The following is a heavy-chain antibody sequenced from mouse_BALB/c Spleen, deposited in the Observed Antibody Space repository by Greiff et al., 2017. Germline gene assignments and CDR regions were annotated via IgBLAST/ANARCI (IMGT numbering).Heavy chain of an antibody. Sequence: QVQLKESGPGLVQPSQSLSITCTVSGFSLTGYGVHWVRQSPGKGLEWLGVIWSGGSTDYNAAFISRLSISKDNSKSQVYFKMNSLQANDTAIYYCARNGTFYRYDWYMDVWGAGTTVTVSS. CDR2: IWSGGST. D-gene: IGHD2-14*01. CDR3: ARNGTFYRYDWYMDV. V-gene: IGHV2-2*02. J-gene: IGHJ1*01. CDR1: GFSLTGYG.